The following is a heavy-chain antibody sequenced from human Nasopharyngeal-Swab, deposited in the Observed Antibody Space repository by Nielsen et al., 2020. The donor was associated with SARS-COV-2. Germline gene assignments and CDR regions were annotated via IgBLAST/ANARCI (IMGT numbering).Heavy chain of an antibody. D-gene: IGHD5-18*01. V-gene: IGHV3-74*01. Sequence: GESLKISCAASGFSFSSYWMYWVRQPPGEGLVWVSRISRDVSTTTYADFEKGRFTISRDNAKTTVYLQMNSLRAEDTAVYYCARGGSDTEMAHEYWGQGTLVTVSS. CDR1: GFSFSSYW. CDR2: ISRDVSTT. J-gene: IGHJ4*02. CDR3: ARGGSDTEMAHEY.